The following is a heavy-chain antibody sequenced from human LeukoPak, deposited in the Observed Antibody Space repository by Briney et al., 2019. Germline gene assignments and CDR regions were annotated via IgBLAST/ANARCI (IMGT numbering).Heavy chain of an antibody. CDR3: ARLYDILTGAFDY. CDR2: ISSSSSYI. Sequence: PGGSLRLSCAASGFTFTSYSMNWVRQAPGKGLEWVSSISSSSSYIYYADSVKGRLTISRDNAKNSLYLQMSSLRAEDTAIYYCARLYDILTGAFDYWGQGTLSPSPQ. J-gene: IGHJ4*02. V-gene: IGHV3-21*01. D-gene: IGHD3-9*01. CDR1: GFTFTSYS.